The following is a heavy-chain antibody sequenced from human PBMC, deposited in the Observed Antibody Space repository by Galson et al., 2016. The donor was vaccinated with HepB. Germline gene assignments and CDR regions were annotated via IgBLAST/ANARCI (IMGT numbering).Heavy chain of an antibody. CDR2: SARGDIT. D-gene: IGHD3-16*01. V-gene: IGHV3-23*01. CDR1: GLTFRSSA. J-gene: IGHJ3*02. Sequence: SLRLSCAASGLTFRSSALSWLRQAPGKGLEWVSVSARGDITYYAHSVKGRFTIPRDKSKNTLFLNMISLRAEDTASYYCASHLGGSSLDPFDIWGRGTMVTVSS. CDR3: ASHLGGSSLDPFDI.